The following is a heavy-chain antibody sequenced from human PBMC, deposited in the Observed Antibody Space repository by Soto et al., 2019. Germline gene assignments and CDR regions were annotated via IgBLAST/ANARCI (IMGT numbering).Heavy chain of an antibody. CDR3: ARDENCSDGICYSEYFLR. Sequence: ASVKVSCKASGYIFTAYSMHWVRQAPGQGLEWMGVVNPSGGSTNYAQKFQGRITMTRDTSTSTVYMELGGLRSEDTAVYYCARDENCSDGICYSEYFLRCGQGTLVTVSP. J-gene: IGHJ1*01. V-gene: IGHV1-46*01. D-gene: IGHD2-15*01. CDR1: GYIFTAYS. CDR2: VNPSGGST.